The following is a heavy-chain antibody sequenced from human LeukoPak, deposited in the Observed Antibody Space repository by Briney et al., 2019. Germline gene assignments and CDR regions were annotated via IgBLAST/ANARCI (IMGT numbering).Heavy chain of an antibody. CDR3: ARLLWFGEDYNWFDP. J-gene: IGHJ5*02. V-gene: IGHV3-23*01. D-gene: IGHD3-10*01. Sequence: GGSLRLSCAASGFSFSTFALAWVRQAPGKGLEWVSSISSSSASTYYGDSVKGRFTISRDNSKNKVYLQMNNVRADDTAVYYCARLLWFGEDYNWFDPWGQGTLVTVSS. CDR1: GFSFSTFA. CDR2: ISSSSAST.